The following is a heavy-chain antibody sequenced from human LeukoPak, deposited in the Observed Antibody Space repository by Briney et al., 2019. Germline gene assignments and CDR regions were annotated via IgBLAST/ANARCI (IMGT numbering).Heavy chain of an antibody. D-gene: IGHD2-2*01. J-gene: IGHJ6*03. CDR1: GGSISSYY. V-gene: IGHV4-59*08. Sequence: SETLSLTCTVSGGSISSYYWSWIRQPPGKGLEWIGYIYYSGSTDYNPSLKSRVTISVDTSKNQFSLKLNSVTAADTAVYYCARRHCSSTSCHYYMDVWGKGTTVTVSS. CDR3: ARRHCSSTSCHYYMDV. CDR2: IYYSGST.